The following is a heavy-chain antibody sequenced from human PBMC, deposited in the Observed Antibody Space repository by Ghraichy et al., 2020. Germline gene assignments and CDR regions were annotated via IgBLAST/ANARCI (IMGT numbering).Heavy chain of an antibody. Sequence: GGSLRLSCTASGFTFSSYAMSWVRQAPGKGLEWVSAISGSGGSTYYVDSVKGRFSISRDNPKNTLYLQMNSLRVEDTAVYYCAKSPGSGWWGENWFDPWGQGTLVTVSS. CDR2: ISGSGGST. J-gene: IGHJ5*02. V-gene: IGHV3-23*01. CDR1: GFTFSSYA. D-gene: IGHD6-19*01. CDR3: AKSPGSGWWGENWFDP.